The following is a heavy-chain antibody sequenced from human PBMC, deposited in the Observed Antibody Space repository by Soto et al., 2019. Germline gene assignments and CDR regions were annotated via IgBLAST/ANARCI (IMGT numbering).Heavy chain of an antibody. D-gene: IGHD1-26*01. CDR2: INHSGST. Sequence: PSETLSLTCAAYGGSFSGYYWSWIRQPPGKGLEWIGEINHSGSTNYNPSLKSRVTISVDTSKNQFSLKLSSVTAADTAVYYCARGLIVGATKSGRYYYYGMDVWGQGTTVTVSS. CDR3: ARGLIVGATKSGRYYYYGMDV. J-gene: IGHJ6*02. CDR1: GGSFSGYY. V-gene: IGHV4-34*01.